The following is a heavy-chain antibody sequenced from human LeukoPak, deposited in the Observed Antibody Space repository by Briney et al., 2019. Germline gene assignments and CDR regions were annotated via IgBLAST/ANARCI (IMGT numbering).Heavy chain of an antibody. CDR1: GFTVSSNS. CDR2: IYSDNT. CDR3: ARALGNAFDI. D-gene: IGHD7-27*01. Sequence: PGGSLRLSCTVSGFTVSSNSMSWVRQAPGKGLEWVSFIYSDNTHYSDSVKGRITISRDNAKNTLYLQMNSLRAEDTALYYCARALGNAFDIWGQGTMVTVSS. V-gene: IGHV3-53*01. J-gene: IGHJ3*02.